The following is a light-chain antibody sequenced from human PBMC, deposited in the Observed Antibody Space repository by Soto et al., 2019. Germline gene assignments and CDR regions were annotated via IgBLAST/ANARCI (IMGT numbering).Light chain of an antibody. V-gene: IGLV2-14*03. CDR3: TSWRTSTTMI. CDR1: SSDIGAYNF. J-gene: IGLJ2*01. CDR2: DVN. Sequence: QSALTQPASVSGSPGQSITISCTGTSSDIGAYNFVSWYQQHPGKAPKLMLYDVNIRPSGVSNRFSGSKSGNTASLTISWLQAEDEADYYCTSWRTSTTMIFGGGTKVTVL.